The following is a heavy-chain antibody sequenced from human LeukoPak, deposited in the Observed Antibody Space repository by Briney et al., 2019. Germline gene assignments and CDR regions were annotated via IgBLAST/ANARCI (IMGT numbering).Heavy chain of an antibody. CDR1: GFTFSNYA. V-gene: IGHV3-23*01. CDR2: ISGSSGGT. Sequence: PGGSLRLSCAASGFTFSNYAMSWVRQAPGKGLEWVSGISGSSGGTNYADPVKGRFTISRDNSRNTLYLQTNSLRAEDTAIYYCAKDGGPTVFYYFDYWGQGTLITVSS. CDR3: AKDGGPTVFYYFDY. J-gene: IGHJ4*02. D-gene: IGHD1-1*01.